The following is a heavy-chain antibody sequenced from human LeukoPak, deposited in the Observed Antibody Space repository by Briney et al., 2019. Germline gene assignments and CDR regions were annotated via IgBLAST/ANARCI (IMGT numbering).Heavy chain of an antibody. CDR3: ARDLEIGLISYFDY. V-gene: IGHV3-30-3*01. CDR1: GFTFSSYA. D-gene: IGHD3/OR15-3a*01. J-gene: IGHJ4*02. Sequence: GRSLRLSCAASGFTFSSYAMHWVRQAPGKGLEWVAVISYDGSNKYYADSVKGRFTISRDNSKNTLYLQMNSLRAGDTAVYYCARDLEIGLISYFDYWGQGTLVTVSS. CDR2: ISYDGSNK.